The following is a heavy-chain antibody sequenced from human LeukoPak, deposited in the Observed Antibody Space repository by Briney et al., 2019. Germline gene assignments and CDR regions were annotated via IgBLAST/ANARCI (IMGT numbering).Heavy chain of an antibody. J-gene: IGHJ4*02. CDR1: GFTFSNYW. CDR3: AKYGGDLGVVFED. D-gene: IGHD2-21*02. CDR2: INLDGTEK. Sequence: PGGSLRLSCAASGFTFSNYWMNWVRQAPGKGLQYVANINLDGTEKNYVDSVKGRFTISRDNARKSVFLEMNSLRAEDTAIYYCAKYGGDLGVVFEDWGQGTLVAVSS. V-gene: IGHV3-7*03.